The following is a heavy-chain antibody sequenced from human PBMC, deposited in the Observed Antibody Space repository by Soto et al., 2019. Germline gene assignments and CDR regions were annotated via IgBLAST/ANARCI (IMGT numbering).Heavy chain of an antibody. D-gene: IGHD3-10*01. Sequence: QVQLVQSGAEVKRPGSSVKVSCKASGDTFSFYSINWVRQAPGLGLEWMGRVNPILSLSNYAQRFQGRVTMTADKSTSTAYMVISSLRSEDMAIYYCATSYGSGYRAFDYWGQGAQVIVSS. V-gene: IGHV1-69*02. CDR1: GDTFSFYS. CDR2: VNPILSLS. J-gene: IGHJ4*02. CDR3: ATSYGSGYRAFDY.